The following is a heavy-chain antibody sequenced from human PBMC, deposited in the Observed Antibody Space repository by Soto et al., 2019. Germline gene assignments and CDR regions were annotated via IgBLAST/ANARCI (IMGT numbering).Heavy chain of an antibody. CDR2: FDPEDGET. CDR3: ATASGDYGGNSGAFDI. J-gene: IGHJ3*02. CDR1: GYTLTELS. Sequence: ASVQVSCKVSGYTLTELSMHWVRQAPGKGLEWMGGFDPEDGETISAQKFQGRVTMTEDTTTDTAYMELSSLRSEDTAVYYCATASGDYGGNSGAFDIWGQGTMVTVSS. V-gene: IGHV1-24*01. D-gene: IGHD4-17*01.